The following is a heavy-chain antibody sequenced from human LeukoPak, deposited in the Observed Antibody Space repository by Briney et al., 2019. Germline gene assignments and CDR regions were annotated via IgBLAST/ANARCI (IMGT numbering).Heavy chain of an antibody. Sequence: GGSLRLSCAASGFTFSDYYMSWIRQAPGKGLEWISCISTSGSTIYDADSVKGRFTISRDNAKNSLYLQMNSLRAEDTAVYYCARDGEPYSSGWFYLYWGQGTVVTVSS. V-gene: IGHV3-11*01. CDR2: ISTSGSTI. CDR1: GFTFSDYY. CDR3: ARDGEPYSSGWFYLY. J-gene: IGHJ4*02. D-gene: IGHD6-19*01.